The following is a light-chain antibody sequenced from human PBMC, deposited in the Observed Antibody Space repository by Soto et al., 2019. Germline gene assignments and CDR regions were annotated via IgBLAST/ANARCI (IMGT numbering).Light chain of an antibody. J-gene: IGKJ4*01. CDR2: DAS. V-gene: IGKV1-33*01. Sequence: DIQMTQSPSSLSASVGDRVTITCQASQDISNYLNWYQQKPGKAPKLLIYDASNLEIGVPSRFSVSGYGTDFTFTISSLQPEDIETYYCQQYDNFLLTFGGGTKVEIK. CDR3: QQYDNFLLT. CDR1: QDISNY.